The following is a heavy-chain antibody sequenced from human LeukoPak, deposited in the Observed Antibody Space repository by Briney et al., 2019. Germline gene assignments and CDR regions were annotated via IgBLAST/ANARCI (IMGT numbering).Heavy chain of an antibody. Sequence: GGSLRLSCAASGFTFSSYSMNWVRKAPGKGREWVSSITSSSTYIYYADSVKGRFTISRDNAKNSLYLQMNSLRAEDTAVYYCARPKNYDSSGYYNYWGQGTLVTVSS. D-gene: IGHD3-22*01. CDR2: ITSSSTYI. J-gene: IGHJ4*02. CDR1: GFTFSSYS. V-gene: IGHV3-21*01. CDR3: ARPKNYDSSGYYNY.